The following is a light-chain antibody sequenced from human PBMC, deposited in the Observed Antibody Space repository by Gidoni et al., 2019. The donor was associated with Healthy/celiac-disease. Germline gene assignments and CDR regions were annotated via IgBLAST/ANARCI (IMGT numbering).Light chain of an antibody. J-gene: IGKJ4*01. CDR3: QQRSNWLT. Sequence: EIVLTQSPATLSLSPGERATLSCRASQSVSSYLAWYQQKPGKALRLLIYDASNRATGIPARFSGSGSGTDFTLTISSLEPEDFAVYYCQQRSNWLTFGGGTKVEIK. V-gene: IGKV3-11*01. CDR1: QSVSSY. CDR2: DAS.